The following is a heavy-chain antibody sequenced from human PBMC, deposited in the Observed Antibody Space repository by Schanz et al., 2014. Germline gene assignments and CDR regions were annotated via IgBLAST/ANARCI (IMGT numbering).Heavy chain of an antibody. D-gene: IGHD2-2*02. CDR2: ISSDGSNK. CDR3: ATQYCSGTTCYTDSWDH. Sequence: QVQLVESGGGMVQPGRSLRLSCAASGFTLSRYTMHWVRQAPGKGLEWVAVISSDGSNKYYADSVKGRFTISRENSKNSLYLQMTSLRAEDTAVYYCATQYCSGTTCYTDSWDHWGQGTLVTVSS. CDR1: GFTLSRYT. J-gene: IGHJ4*01. V-gene: IGHV3-30*04.